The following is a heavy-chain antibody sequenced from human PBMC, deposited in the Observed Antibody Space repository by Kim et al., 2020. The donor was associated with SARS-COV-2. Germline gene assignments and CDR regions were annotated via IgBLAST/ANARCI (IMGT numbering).Heavy chain of an antibody. V-gene: IGHV3-23*03. CDR1: GFTFSSYA. J-gene: IGHJ4*02. Sequence: GGSLRLSCAASGFTFSSYAMSWVRQAPGKGLEWVSVIYSGGSSTYYADSVKGRFTISRDNSKNTLYLQMNSLRAEDTAVYYCAKEGQLWLNPLDYWGQGTLVTVSS. D-gene: IGHD5-18*01. CDR3: AKEGQLWLNPLDY. CDR2: IYSGGSST.